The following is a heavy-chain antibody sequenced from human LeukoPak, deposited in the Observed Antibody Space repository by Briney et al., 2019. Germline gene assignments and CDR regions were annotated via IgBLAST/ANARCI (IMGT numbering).Heavy chain of an antibody. CDR2: IYTSGST. V-gene: IGHV4-61*02. CDR1: GGSISSSSYY. Sequence: SETLSLTCTVSGGSISSSSYYWSWIRQPAGKGLEWIGRIYTSGSTNYNPSLKSRVTMSVDTSKNQFSLKLSSVTAADTAVYYCARVNSSGWWVGVFDYWGQGTLVTVSS. D-gene: IGHD6-19*01. J-gene: IGHJ4*02. CDR3: ARVNSSGWWVGVFDY.